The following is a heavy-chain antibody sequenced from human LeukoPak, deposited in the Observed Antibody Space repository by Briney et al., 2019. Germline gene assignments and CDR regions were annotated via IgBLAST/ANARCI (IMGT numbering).Heavy chain of an antibody. V-gene: IGHV3-30*02. J-gene: IGHJ4*02. CDR2: IRYNGGKE. D-gene: IGHD2-2*01. CDR1: GFTFSAYA. CDR3: AKVSSSCPDCSFDS. Sequence: GGSLRLSCTASGFTFSAYAMHWVRQAPGKGLEWMAFIRYNGGKEHHADSVKGRFTISRDNSKNTLYLQMNSLRAEDTAVYYCAKVSSSCPDCSFDSWGQGTLVTVSS.